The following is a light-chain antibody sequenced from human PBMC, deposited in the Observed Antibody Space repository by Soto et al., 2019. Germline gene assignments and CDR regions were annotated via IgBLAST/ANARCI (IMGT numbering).Light chain of an antibody. CDR2: DVS. V-gene: IGLV2-14*03. CDR1: SSDIGSFNF. J-gene: IGLJ2*01. CDR3: SSYTSTFTRI. Sequence: QSVLTQPASVSGSPGQSITISCTGTSSDIGSFNFVSWYQQHPGKAPRLIIYDVSNRPSGVSNRFSGSKSGNTASLTISGLQAEDEADYYCSSYTSTFTRIFGGGTKLTV.